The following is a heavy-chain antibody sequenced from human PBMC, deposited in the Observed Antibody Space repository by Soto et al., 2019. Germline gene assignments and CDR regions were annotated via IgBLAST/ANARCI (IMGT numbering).Heavy chain of an antibody. V-gene: IGHV4-59*01. CDR2: ISYTGST. CDR3: AREGVAAPYYYYGMDV. CDR1: GDSIRSYY. Sequence: SETLSLTCTVSGDSIRSYYWSWIRQPPGKGLEWIGYISYTGSTHYNPSLKSRVTISADTSKNQFSLKLSSVTTADTALYYCAREGVAAPYYYYGMDVWGQGSTVTVSS. D-gene: IGHD2-15*01. J-gene: IGHJ6*02.